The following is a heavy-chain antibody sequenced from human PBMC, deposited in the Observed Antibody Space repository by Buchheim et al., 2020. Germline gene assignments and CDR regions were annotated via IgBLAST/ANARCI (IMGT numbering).Heavy chain of an antibody. CDR2: ISSSSSTI. V-gene: IGHV3-48*01. Sequence: EVQLVESGGGLVQPGGSLRLSCAASGFTFSSYSMNWVRQAPGKGLEWVSYISSSSSTIYYADSVKGRFTISRDNAKNSLYLQMNSLRAEDTAVYYCARETVLLWFGDSYQGDAFDIWGQGT. CDR3: ARETVLLWFGDSYQGDAFDI. CDR1: GFTFSSYS. D-gene: IGHD3-10*01. J-gene: IGHJ3*02.